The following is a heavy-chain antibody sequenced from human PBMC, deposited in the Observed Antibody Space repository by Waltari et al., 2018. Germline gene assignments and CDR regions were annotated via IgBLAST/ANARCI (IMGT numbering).Heavy chain of an antibody. D-gene: IGHD3-3*01. Sequence: QVQLQESGPGLVKPSETLSLTCPVSGGSISSYYGSWIRKPAGKGLEWIGYIYYSGSTNYNPSLKSRVTISVDTSKNQFSLKLSSVTAADTAVYYCASFIWSGLHNWFDPWGQGTLVTVSS. CDR3: ASFIWSGLHNWFDP. CDR2: IYYSGST. CDR1: GGSISSYY. V-gene: IGHV4-59*01. J-gene: IGHJ5*02.